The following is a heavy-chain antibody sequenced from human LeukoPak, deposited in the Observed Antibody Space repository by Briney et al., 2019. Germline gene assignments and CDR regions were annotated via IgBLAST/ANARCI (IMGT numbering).Heavy chain of an antibody. CDR3: ATTSGTYYYDSSGYYASVQGLFDY. V-gene: IGHV3-7*01. J-gene: IGHJ4*02. CDR2: IKQDGSEK. Sequence: GGSLRLSRAASGFTFSSYWMSWVRQAPGKGLEWVANIKQDGSEKYYVDSVKGRFTISRDNAKNSLYLQMNSLRAEDTAVYYCATTSGTYYYDSSGYYASVQGLFDYWGQGTLVTVSS. D-gene: IGHD3-22*01. CDR1: GFTFSSYW.